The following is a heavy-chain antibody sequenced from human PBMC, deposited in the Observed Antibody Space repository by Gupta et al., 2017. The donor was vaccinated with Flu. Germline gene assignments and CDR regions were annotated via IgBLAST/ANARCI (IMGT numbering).Heavy chain of an antibody. CDR3: ARERSAWPNWLDP. CDR2: VYYSGST. V-gene: IGHV4-39*02. Sequence: IRQPPGKVLEWIASVYYSGSTYYNPSLKSRVTISLDTSENQFSLKLYSVTAADTAVYYCARERSAWPNWLDPWGQGTLVTVSS. J-gene: IGHJ5*02. D-gene: IGHD6-19*01.